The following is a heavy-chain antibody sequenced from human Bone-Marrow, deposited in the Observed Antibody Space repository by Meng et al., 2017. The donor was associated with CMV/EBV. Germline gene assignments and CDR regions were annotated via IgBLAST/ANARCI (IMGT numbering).Heavy chain of an antibody. CDR1: GYTFTGYY. V-gene: IGHV1-2*02. D-gene: IGHD2/OR15-2a*01. CDR3: ARKHLLSWFDP. J-gene: IGHJ5*01. CDR2: VNPNDGAT. Sequence: ASVKVFCKASGYTFTGYYMHWVRQAPGQGLEWMGWVNPNDGATNYARKFQGRVTMTRDTSISTVYMELSSLTSDDTAIYFCARKHLLSWFDPWGQGTLVTVSS.